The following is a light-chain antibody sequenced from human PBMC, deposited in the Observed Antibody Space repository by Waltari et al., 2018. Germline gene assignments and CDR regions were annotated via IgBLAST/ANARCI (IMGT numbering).Light chain of an antibody. J-gene: IGKJ1*01. CDR3: QQYYDTPWT. V-gene: IGKV4-1*01. CDR1: QSVLSTSTGKSY. Sequence: EIVMAQSPDSLAVSLGERATINCGSSQSVLSTSTGKSYLAWYQQKPGQPPKLLIYWASTRESGVPDRFSGSGYGTDFTLTISSLQAEDVAVYYCQQYYDTPWTFGQGTKVEIK. CDR2: WAS.